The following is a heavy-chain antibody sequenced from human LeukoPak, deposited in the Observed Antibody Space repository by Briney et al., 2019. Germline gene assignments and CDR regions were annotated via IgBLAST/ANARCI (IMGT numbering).Heavy chain of an antibody. V-gene: IGHV1-2*04. CDR3: AREGGDLRPETDAFDI. D-gene: IGHD3-16*01. J-gene: IGHJ3*02. CDR2: INPNSGGT. Sequence: ASVKVSCKASGYTFTGYYMHWVRQAPGQGLEWMGWINPNSGGTNYAQKFQGWVTMTRDTSISTAYMELSRLRSDDTAVYYCAREGGDLRPETDAFDIWGQGTMVTVSS. CDR1: GYTFTGYY.